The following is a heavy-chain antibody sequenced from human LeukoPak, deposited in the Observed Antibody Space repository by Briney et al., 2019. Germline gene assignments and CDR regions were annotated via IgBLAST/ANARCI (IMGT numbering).Heavy chain of an antibody. J-gene: IGHJ5*02. V-gene: IGHV4-39*07. D-gene: IGHD3-16*01. CDR2: VYFDGGT. CDR1: GGSVTSGTYH. CDR3: ARDHYYDGRGRFDP. Sequence: PSETLSLTCSVSGGSVTSGTYHWGWIRQPPGKGLERIGSVYFDGGTHYNPSLQSRVTISVDTSKNQFSLRLSSVTAADTALYYCARDHYYDGRGRFDPWGQGTLVTVSS.